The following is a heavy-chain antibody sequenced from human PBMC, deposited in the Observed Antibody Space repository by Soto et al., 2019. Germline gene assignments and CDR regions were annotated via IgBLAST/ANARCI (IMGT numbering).Heavy chain of an antibody. CDR2: IYYSGST. D-gene: IGHD3-9*01. Sequence: SETLSLTCTVSGGSISSYYWSWIRQPPGKGLEWIGYIYYSGSTNYNPSLKSRVTISVDTSKNQFSLKLSSVTAADTAVYYCGSLGAYDILTGYYLDWFDPWGQGTLVTVSS. CDR3: GSLGAYDILTGYYLDWFDP. V-gene: IGHV4-59*01. CDR1: GGSISSYY. J-gene: IGHJ5*02.